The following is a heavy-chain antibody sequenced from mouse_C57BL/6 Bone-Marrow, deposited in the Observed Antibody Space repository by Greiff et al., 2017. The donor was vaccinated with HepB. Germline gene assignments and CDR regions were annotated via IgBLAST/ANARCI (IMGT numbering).Heavy chain of an antibody. CDR3: ARAYGSSLDFDV. Sequence: EVMLVESEGGLVQPGSSMKLSCTASGFTFSDYYMAWVRQVPEKGLEWVANINYDGSSTYYLDSLKSRFIISRDNAKNILYLQMSSLKSEDTATYYCARAYGSSLDFDVWGTGTTVTVSS. V-gene: IGHV5-16*01. CDR1: GFTFSDYY. D-gene: IGHD1-1*01. J-gene: IGHJ1*03. CDR2: INYDGSST.